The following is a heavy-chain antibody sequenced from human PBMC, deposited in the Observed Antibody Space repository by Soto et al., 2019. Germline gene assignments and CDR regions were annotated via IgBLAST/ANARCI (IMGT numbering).Heavy chain of an antibody. CDR3: ARDRIVGATSFDY. CDR2: ISYDGSNK. J-gene: IGHJ4*02. V-gene: IGHV3-30-3*01. CDR1: GFTFSSYA. D-gene: IGHD1-26*01. Sequence: QVQLVESGGGVVQPGRSLRLSCAASGFTFSSYAMHWVRQAPGKGLEWVAVISYDGSNKYYADSVKGRFTISRDNSKNPLYLQMNSLRAEDTAVYYCARDRIVGATSFDYWGQGTLVTVSS.